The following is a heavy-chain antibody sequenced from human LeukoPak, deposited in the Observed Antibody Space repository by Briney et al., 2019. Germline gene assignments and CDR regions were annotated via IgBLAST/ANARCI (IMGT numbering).Heavy chain of an antibody. CDR3: ARLLEHYYFDASGYYDDDY. D-gene: IGHD3-22*01. Sequence: GASVKVPCKASGYTFTGFYMHWVRQAPGQGLDWMGWIDPNIGTTKYSQKFQGRVTMTRDTSISEVYMELSRLRPDDTAVYYCARLLEHYYFDASGYYDDDYWGQGTPIIVSS. J-gene: IGHJ4*02. CDR2: IDPNIGTT. V-gene: IGHV1-2*02. CDR1: GYTFTGFY.